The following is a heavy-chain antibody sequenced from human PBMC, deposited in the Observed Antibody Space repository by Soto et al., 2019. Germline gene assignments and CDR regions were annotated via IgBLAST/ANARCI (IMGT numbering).Heavy chain of an antibody. CDR3: AREYGDYYDAFDI. D-gene: IGHD4-17*01. J-gene: IGHJ3*02. Sequence: GGSLRLSCAASGFTFSSYAMHWVRQAPGKGLEWVAVISYDGSNKYYADSVKGRFTISRDNSKNTLYLQMNSLRAEDTAVYYCAREYGDYYDAFDIWGQGTMVTVSS. V-gene: IGHV3-30-3*01. CDR1: GFTFSSYA. CDR2: ISYDGSNK.